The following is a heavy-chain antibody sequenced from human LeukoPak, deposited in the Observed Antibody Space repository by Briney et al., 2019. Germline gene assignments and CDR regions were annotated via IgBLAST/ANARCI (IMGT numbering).Heavy chain of an antibody. CDR2: INPNSGDT. V-gene: IGHV1-2*02. D-gene: IGHD2-2*01. J-gene: IGHJ4*02. CDR3: ARDYCSSTSCLFDY. Sequence: ASVKVSCKASGYTFTGYHMHWVRQAPGQGLEWMGWINPNSGDTNYAQKFQGRVAMTRDTSISTAFMELTRLRSDDTAVYYCARDYCSSTSCLFDYWGQGTLVTVSS. CDR1: GYTFTGYH.